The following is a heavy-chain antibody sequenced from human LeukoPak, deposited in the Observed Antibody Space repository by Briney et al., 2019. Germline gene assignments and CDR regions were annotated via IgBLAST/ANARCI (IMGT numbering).Heavy chain of an antibody. D-gene: IGHD2-15*01. CDR2: IYYSGST. J-gene: IGHJ6*02. CDR1: GGSISSHY. Sequence: SSETLSLTCTVSGGSISSHYWSWIRQPPGKGLEWIGYIYYSGSTNYNPSLKSRVTISVDTSKNQFSLKLSSVAAADTAVYYCARDKRKRYCSGGSCYSNYYGMDVWGQGTTVTVSS. V-gene: IGHV4-59*11. CDR3: ARDKRKRYCSGGSCYSNYYGMDV.